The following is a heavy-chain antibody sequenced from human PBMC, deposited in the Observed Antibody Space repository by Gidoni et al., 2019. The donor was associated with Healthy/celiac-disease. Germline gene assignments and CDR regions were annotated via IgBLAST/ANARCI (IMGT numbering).Heavy chain of an antibody. J-gene: IGHJ4*02. CDR3: ARRSYDFWSGYLGDY. CDR1: GYTFTSYG. V-gene: IGHV1-18*01. D-gene: IGHD3-3*01. Sequence: QLQLVQSGAEVEKPGASVKVSCKASGYTFTSYGISWVRQAPGQGLEWMGWISAYNGNTNYAQKLQGRVTMTTDTSTSTAYMELRSLRSDDTAVYYCARRSYDFWSGYLGDYWGQGTLVTVSS. CDR2: ISAYNGNT.